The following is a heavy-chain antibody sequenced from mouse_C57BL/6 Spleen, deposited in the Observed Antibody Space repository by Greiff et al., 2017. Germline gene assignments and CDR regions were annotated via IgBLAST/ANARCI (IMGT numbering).Heavy chain of an antibody. CDR2: IHPNSGST. CDR1: GYTFTSYW. Sequence: QVQLQQPGAELVKPGASVKLSCKASGYTFTSYWMHWVKQRPGQGLEWIGMIHPNSGSTNYNEKFKSKATLTVAKSSSTAYMQLSSLTSEDSAVYYCARSEYDYDGFDYWGQGTTLTVSS. CDR3: ARSEYDYDGFDY. D-gene: IGHD2-4*01. V-gene: IGHV1-64*01. J-gene: IGHJ2*01.